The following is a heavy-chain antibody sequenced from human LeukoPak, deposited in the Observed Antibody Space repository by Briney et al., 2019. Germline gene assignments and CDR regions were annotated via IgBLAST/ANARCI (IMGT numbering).Heavy chain of an antibody. CDR3: ARGAPRLAAPPGVDY. J-gene: IGHJ4*02. CDR1: GYTFTGYY. V-gene: IGHV1-2*02. D-gene: IGHD6-6*01. Sequence: ASVKDSCKASGYTFTGYYMHWVRQAPGQGLEWMGWINPNSGGTNYAQKFKGRVTMTRDTSISTAYMEVSRLTSDDTAVYYCARGAPRLAAPPGVDYWGQGTPVTVSS. CDR2: INPNSGGT.